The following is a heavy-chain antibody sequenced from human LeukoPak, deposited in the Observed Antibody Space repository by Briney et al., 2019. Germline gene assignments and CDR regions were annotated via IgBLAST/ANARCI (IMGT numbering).Heavy chain of an antibody. CDR1: GFIFSNYA. D-gene: IGHD3-22*01. J-gene: IGHJ4*02. V-gene: IGHV3-23*01. Sequence: GGSLRLSCAASGFIFSNYAMTWVRQAPGKGLEWVSGTSGSGGNTYYADSVKGRFTISRDNAKNSLYLQMNSLKTEDTAVYYCSTTYYYDSSEGYWGQGTLVTVSS. CDR3: STTYYYDSSEGY. CDR2: TSGSGGNT.